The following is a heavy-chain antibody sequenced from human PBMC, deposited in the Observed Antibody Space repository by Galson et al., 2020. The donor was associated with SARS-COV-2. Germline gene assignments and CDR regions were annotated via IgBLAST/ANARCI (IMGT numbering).Heavy chain of an antibody. V-gene: IGHV3-11*01. J-gene: IGHJ4*02. CDR1: GFTFSDYY. CDR2: ISSSGSTI. Sequence: GESLKISCAASGFTFSDYYMSWIRQAPGKGLEWVSYISSSGSTIYYADSVKGRFTISRDNAKNSLYLQMNSLSAEDTAVYYCARSMYNWNDGSDYWGQGTLVTVSS. D-gene: IGHD1-1*01. CDR3: ARSMYNWNDGSDY.